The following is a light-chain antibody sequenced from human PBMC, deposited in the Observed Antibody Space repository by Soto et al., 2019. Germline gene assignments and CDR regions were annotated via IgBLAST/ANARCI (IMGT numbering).Light chain of an antibody. J-gene: IGKJ1*01. CDR3: QQYNSYWT. CDR2: DAS. V-gene: IGKV1-5*01. Sequence: DILMTQSPSTLSASVGDRVTITCRASQSISSWLAWYQQKPGKAHKLLIYDASSLESGVPSRFSGSGSGKEFPLTISSLQPDDFATYYCQQYNSYWTFGQGTKVEIK. CDR1: QSISSW.